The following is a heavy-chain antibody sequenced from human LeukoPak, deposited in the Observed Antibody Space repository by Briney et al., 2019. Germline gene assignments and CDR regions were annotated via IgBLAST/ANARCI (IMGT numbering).Heavy chain of an antibody. CDR1: GVTFSTYS. Sequence: GGTLRLSCGASGVTFSTYSMNWVRQAPGKGLEWVSEISSSGNVLYYTDSVKGRFIIARANANNSLHLQRSVLVGEDTAVYSVASGQDGSGTNAFDLWPQGTMVSVSS. D-gene: IGHD3-10*01. V-gene: IGHV3-48*01. CDR3: ASGQDGSGTNAFDL. J-gene: IGHJ3*01. CDR2: ISSSGNVL.